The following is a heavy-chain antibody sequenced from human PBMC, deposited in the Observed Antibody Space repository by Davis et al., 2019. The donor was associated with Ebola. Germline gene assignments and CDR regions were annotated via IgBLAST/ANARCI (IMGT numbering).Heavy chain of an antibody. CDR2: IYHSGST. CDR1: GGSISSSNW. J-gene: IGHJ4*02. CDR3: ARDGIGGYDYVWGQ. D-gene: IGHD3-16*01. V-gene: IGHV4-4*02. Sequence: SETLSLTCAVSGGSISSSNWWSWVRQPPGKGLEWIGEIYHSGSTNYNPSLKSRVTISVDKSENQFSLKLSSVTAADTAVYYCARDGIGGYDYVWGQWGQGTLVTVSS.